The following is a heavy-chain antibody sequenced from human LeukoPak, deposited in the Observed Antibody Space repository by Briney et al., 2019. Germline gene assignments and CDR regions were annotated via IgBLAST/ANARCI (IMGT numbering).Heavy chain of an antibody. D-gene: IGHD2-15*01. J-gene: IGHJ6*03. CDR3: ARVCGKVAATFYYYMDV. Sequence: SETLSLTCTVSGGSISSYYWSWIRQPPGKGLEWIGYIYYSGSTNYNPSLKSRVTISVDTSKNQFSLKLSSVTAADTAVYYCARVCGKVAATFYYYMDVWGKGTTVTVSS. V-gene: IGHV4-59*12. CDR1: GGSISSYY. CDR2: IYYSGST.